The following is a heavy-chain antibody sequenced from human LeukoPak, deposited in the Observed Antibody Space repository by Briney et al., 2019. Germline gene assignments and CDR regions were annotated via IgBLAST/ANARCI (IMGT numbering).Heavy chain of an antibody. CDR3: ARGSRYYYDSSGYYYDY. D-gene: IGHD3-22*01. V-gene: IGHV3-21*01. J-gene: IGHJ4*02. CDR1: GFTFSSYS. Sequence: GGSLRLSCAASGFTFSSYSMNWVRQAPGKGLEWVSSISSSSSYIYYADSVKGRFTISRDNAKNSLYLQMNSLRAEDTAVYYCARGSRYYYDSSGYYYDYWGQGTLVTVSS. CDR2: ISSSSSYI.